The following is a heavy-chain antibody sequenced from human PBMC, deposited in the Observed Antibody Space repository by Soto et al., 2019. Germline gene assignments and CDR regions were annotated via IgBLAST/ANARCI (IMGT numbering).Heavy chain of an antibody. CDR3: ARSVAVPGAHIDY. CDR2: VYYTGST. CDR1: GGSISGSY. Sequence: SETLSLTCSVSGGSISGSYWSWIRQSPGQGLEWLGYVYYTGSTNYSPSLRSRVSISVDTSKNEFSLRLSSVTAADTAVYFCARSVAVPGAHIDYWGQGTLVTVSS. V-gene: IGHV4-59*01. J-gene: IGHJ4*02. D-gene: IGHD6-19*01.